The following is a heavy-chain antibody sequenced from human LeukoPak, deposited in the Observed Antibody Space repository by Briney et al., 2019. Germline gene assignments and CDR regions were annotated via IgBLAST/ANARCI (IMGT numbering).Heavy chain of an antibody. D-gene: IGHD6-13*01. V-gene: IGHV3-23*01. Sequence: PGGSLRLSCAASGFILQNYAMSWVRQAPGKGLEWTSSISGSGPSTEYADSVKGRFTISKDRAKNTLYLQMSNLRVEDTAVYYCARLPTFYFDSSHYHYDFWGQGTLVTVSS. CDR1: GFILQNYA. J-gene: IGHJ4*02. CDR2: ISGSGPST. CDR3: ARLPTFYFDSSHYHYDF.